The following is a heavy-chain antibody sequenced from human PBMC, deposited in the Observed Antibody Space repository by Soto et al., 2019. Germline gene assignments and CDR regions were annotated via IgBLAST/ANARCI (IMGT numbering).Heavy chain of an antibody. Sequence: ASVKVSCKASGGTFSSYAISWVRQAPGQGLEWMGWINAGNGNTKYSQKFQGRVTITRDTSASTAYMELSSLRSEDTAVYYCARGVGLYSGYDYWGQGTLVTVSS. D-gene: IGHD5-12*01. J-gene: IGHJ4*02. CDR3: ARGVGLYSGYDY. CDR2: INAGNGNT. CDR1: GGTFSSYA. V-gene: IGHV1-3*01.